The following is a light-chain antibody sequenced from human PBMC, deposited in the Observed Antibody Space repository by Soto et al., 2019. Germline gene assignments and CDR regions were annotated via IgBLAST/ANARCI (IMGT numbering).Light chain of an antibody. V-gene: IGLV3-21*02. CDR1: NIVGYN. Sequence: SYELTQPPSVSVAPGRAARVTSGRSNIVGYNVQWYQQKPGQATVLAVYDDDVRPSGIPERFSGSNYGNTATLTISRVEAGDEADDYCQIWDSDSDHYVFGSATKV. J-gene: IGLJ1*01. CDR2: DDD. CDR3: QIWDSDSDHYV.